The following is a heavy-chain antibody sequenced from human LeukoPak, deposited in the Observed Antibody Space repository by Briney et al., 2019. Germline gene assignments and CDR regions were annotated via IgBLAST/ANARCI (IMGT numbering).Heavy chain of an antibody. Sequence: GGSLRLSCAASGFTFSDFYMHWIRQAPGKGLEWVSYMSGTGKTISDADSLKGRFTISRDNTMNLLFLQVNTLRVEDTATYYCARGGGDYTSRYYMGVWGKGTTVTVSS. V-gene: IGHV3-11*04. CDR2: MSGTGKTI. D-gene: IGHD3-3*01. J-gene: IGHJ6*03. CDR1: GFTFSDFY. CDR3: ARGGGDYTSRYYMGV.